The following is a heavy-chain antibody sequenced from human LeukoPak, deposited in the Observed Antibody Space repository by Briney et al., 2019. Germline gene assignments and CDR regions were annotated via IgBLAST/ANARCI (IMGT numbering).Heavy chain of an antibody. V-gene: IGHV4-39*07. CDR1: GGSISSSSYY. Sequence: PSETLSLTCTVPGGSISSSSYYWGWIRQPPGKGLEWIGSIYYSGSTYYNPSLKSRVTISVDTSKNQFSLKLSSVTAADTAVYYCARDDWNYDNWFDPWGQGTLVTVSS. CDR3: ARDDWNYDNWFDP. J-gene: IGHJ5*02. CDR2: IYYSGST. D-gene: IGHD1-7*01.